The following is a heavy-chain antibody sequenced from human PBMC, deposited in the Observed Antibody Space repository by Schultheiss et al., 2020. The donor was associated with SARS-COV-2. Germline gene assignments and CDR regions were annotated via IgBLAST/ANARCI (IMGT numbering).Heavy chain of an antibody. Sequence: GGSLRLSCAASGFTFSSYGMHWIRQHPGKGLEWVSAISGSGGSTYYADSVKGRFTISRDNSKNTLYLQMNSLRAEDTAVYYCAKEQYYDFWSGYSCILDYWGQGTLVTVSS. V-gene: IGHV3-23*01. CDR3: AKEQYYDFWSGYSCILDY. D-gene: IGHD3-3*01. J-gene: IGHJ4*02. CDR1: GFTFSSYG. CDR2: ISGSGGST.